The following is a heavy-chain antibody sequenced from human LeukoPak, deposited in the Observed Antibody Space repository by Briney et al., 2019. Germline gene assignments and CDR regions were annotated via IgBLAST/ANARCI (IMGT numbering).Heavy chain of an antibody. CDR2: ISGPGSST. CDR3: ARDHAGYCTKD. V-gene: IGHV3-23*01. CDR1: GFTFSNYA. J-gene: IGHJ4*02. Sequence: GGSLRLSCAASGFTFSNYAMSWVRQAPGKGLEWVSTISGPGSSTYSADSVKGRFTISRDNSKNTLYLQMNSLRAEDTAVYYCARDHAGYCTKDWGQGTLVTVSS. D-gene: IGHD2-8*01.